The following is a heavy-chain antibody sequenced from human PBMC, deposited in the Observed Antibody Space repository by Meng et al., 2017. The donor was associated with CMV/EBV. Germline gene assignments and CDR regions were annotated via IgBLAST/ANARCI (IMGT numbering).Heavy chain of an antibody. D-gene: IGHD2-2*01. J-gene: IGHJ4*02. CDR2: IYYSGST. CDR1: GGSISSSSYY. V-gene: IGHV4-39*07. Sequence: GSLRLSCTVSGGSISSSSYYWGWIRQPPGKGLEWIGSIYYSGSTYYNPSLKSRVTISVGTSKNQFSLKLSSVTAADTAVYYCARSGRGTSCYDYWGQGTLVTVSS. CDR3: ARSGRGTSCYDY.